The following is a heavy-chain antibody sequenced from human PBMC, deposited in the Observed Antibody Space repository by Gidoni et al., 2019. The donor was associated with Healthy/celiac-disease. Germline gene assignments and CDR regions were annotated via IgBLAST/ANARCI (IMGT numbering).Heavy chain of an antibody. CDR3: ASSSSSGWYLVAYFDY. Sequence: QVQLQESGPGLVKRSQTLSLTCTVPGGSISSGGYYWSWIRQHPGKGLEGIGYIYSSVSTYYNPSLKIRFPISVDTSKNQFSLKLSSVTAAYTAVYYCASSSSSGWYLVAYFDYWGQGTLVTVSS. J-gene: IGHJ4*02. CDR2: IYSSVST. V-gene: IGHV4-31*03. CDR1: GGSISSGGYY. D-gene: IGHD6-19*01.